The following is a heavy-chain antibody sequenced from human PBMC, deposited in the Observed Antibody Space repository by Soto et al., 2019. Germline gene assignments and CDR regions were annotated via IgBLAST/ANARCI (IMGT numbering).Heavy chain of an antibody. CDR1: GDSINSNYC. V-gene: IGHV4-4*02. D-gene: IGHD6-19*01. CDR3: ARDTGWGLGY. CDR2: IYYSGGT. Sequence: QVQLQESGPGLVRPSGTLSLTCAVSGDSINSNYCWTWVRQPPGKGLEWIAEIYYSGGTSYNPSLKSRLTISMDKSKNQFSLNLTSVTAADTAMYYWARDTGWGLGYWGQGPLVTVSS. J-gene: IGHJ4*02.